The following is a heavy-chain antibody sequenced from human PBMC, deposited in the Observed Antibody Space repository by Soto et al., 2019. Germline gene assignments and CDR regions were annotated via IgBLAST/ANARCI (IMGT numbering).Heavy chain of an antibody. CDR3: AKGQGLRSNYYGMDV. Sequence: GSLRLSGAASGFTFSSYAMSWVRQGPGKGLEWVSAISGSGGSTYYADSVKGRFTISRDNSKNTLYLQMNSLRAEDTAVYYCAKGQGLRSNYYGMDVRGQGTTVTVSS. CDR1: GFTFSSYA. CDR2: ISGSGGST. D-gene: IGHD5-12*01. V-gene: IGHV3-23*01. J-gene: IGHJ6*02.